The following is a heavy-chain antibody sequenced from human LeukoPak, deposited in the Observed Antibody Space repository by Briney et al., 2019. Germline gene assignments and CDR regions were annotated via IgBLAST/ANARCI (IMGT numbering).Heavy chain of an antibody. D-gene: IGHD6-19*01. CDR2: ITSGSSYI. CDR3: ARYSSGWQFNWFDP. V-gene: IGHV3-21*01. J-gene: IGHJ5*01. CDR1: GFTFSSYN. Sequence: PGGSLRLSCAASGFTFSSYNMNWVRQAPGKGLEWVSSITSGSSYIYYADSVKGRFTISRDNAKNSLYLQMNSLRAEDTAVYYCARYSSGWQFNWFDPWGQGTLVTVSS.